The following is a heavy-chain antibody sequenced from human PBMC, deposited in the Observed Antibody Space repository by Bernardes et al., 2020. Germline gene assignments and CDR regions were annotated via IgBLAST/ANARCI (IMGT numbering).Heavy chain of an antibody. V-gene: IGHV3-30*01. J-gene: IGHJ4*02. CDR2: ISYDGSNK. CDR1: GFTFSDYA. D-gene: IGHD3-10*01. CDR3: ARDGDYGSGSHYIPFDY. Sequence: GGSLRLSCAASGFTFSDYAMHWVRQAPGKGLEWVAVISYDGSNKYNADPVKGRFTISRDNSKNTLDLQMNSLRAEDTAVYYCARDGDYGSGSHYIPFDYWGQGTLVTVSS.